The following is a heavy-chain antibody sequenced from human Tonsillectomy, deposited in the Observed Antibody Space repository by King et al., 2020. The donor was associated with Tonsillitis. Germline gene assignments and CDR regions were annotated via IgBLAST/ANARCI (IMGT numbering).Heavy chain of an antibody. CDR1: GFTFSSYS. D-gene: IGHD3-10*01. Sequence: VQLVESGGGLVKPGGSLRLSCAASGFTFSSYSMNWVRQAPGKGLEWVSSISSSSISIYYADSMKGRFTISRDNAKNSLYLRMHSLRAEDTAVYYCARDRFPRDYYYMDVWGKGTTVTVSS. CDR2: ISSSSISI. CDR3: ARDRFPRDYYYMDV. V-gene: IGHV3-21*01. J-gene: IGHJ6*03.